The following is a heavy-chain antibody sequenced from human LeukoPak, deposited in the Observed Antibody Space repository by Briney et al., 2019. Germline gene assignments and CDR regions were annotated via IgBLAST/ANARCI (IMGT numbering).Heavy chain of an antibody. CDR3: ARDSGGGSHYGSNVYYAEYFHH. CDR1: GYTFTSYD. CDR2: INPHSGNT. D-gene: IGHD3-22*01. J-gene: IGHJ1*01. Sequence: ASVKVSCKASGYTFTSYDIHWVRQAPGQRLEWMGWINPHSGNTNYAQKFQGRVTVTRDTSTSTAYMELSRLRSDDTAVYYCARDSGGGSHYGSNVYYAEYFHHWGQGTLVTVSS. V-gene: IGHV1-2*02.